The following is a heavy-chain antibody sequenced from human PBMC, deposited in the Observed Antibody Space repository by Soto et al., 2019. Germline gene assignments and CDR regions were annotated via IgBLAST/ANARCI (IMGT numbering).Heavy chain of an antibody. CDR3: ARDKITGLFDY. J-gene: IGHJ4*02. D-gene: IGHD2-8*02. CDR1: GGSFSGYY. CDR2: INHSGST. V-gene: IGHV4-34*01. Sequence: QVQLQQWGAGLLKPSETLSLTCAVYGGSFSGYYWTWIRQPPGTGLEWIGEINHSGSTNYNPSLKSRVTMSVDTSKNQFSQKLTSVTAADTAVYYCARDKITGLFDYWGQGTLVTVSS.